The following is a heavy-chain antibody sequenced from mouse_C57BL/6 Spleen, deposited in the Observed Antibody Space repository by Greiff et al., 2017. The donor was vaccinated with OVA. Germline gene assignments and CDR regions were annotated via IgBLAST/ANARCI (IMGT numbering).Heavy chain of an antibody. J-gene: IGHJ2*01. CDR2: INYDGSST. D-gene: IGHD2-1*01. Sequence: EVQRVESEGGLVQPGSSMKLSCTASGFTFSDYYMAWVRQVPEKGLEWVANINYDGSSTYYLDSLKSRFIISRDNAKNILYLQMSSLKSEDTATYYCARDRDGNYLDYWGQGTTLTVSS. CDR3: ARDRDGNYLDY. CDR1: GFTFSDYY. V-gene: IGHV5-16*01.